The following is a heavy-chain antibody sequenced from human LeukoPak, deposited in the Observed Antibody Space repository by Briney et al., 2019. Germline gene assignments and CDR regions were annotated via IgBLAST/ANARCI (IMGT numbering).Heavy chain of an antibody. J-gene: IGHJ3*02. V-gene: IGHV3-23*01. CDR1: GFTFSSYA. D-gene: IGHD2-21*01. CDR2: ISGSGGST. Sequence: LPGGSLRLPCAASGFTFSSYAMSWVRQAPGKGLEWVSAISGSGGSTYYADSVKGRFTISRDNSKNTLYLQMNSLRAEDTAVYYCAKDSRAHCGGCEFDIWGQGTMVTVSS. CDR3: AKDSRAHCGGCEFDI.